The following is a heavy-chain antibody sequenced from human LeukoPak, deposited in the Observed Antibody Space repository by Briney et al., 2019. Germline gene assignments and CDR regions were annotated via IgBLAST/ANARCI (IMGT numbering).Heavy chain of an antibody. CDR3: ARVHDSGSDDAFDI. CDR1: GGSISGYY. V-gene: IGHV4-4*07. Sequence: SETLSLTCTVSGGSISGYYWSWIRQPAGKGLEWIGRIYTSGSTNYNPSLKSRVTMSVDTSKNQFSLKLSSVTAADTAVYYCARVHDSGSDDAFDIWGQGTMVTVSS. J-gene: IGHJ3*02. D-gene: IGHD3-3*01. CDR2: IYTSGST.